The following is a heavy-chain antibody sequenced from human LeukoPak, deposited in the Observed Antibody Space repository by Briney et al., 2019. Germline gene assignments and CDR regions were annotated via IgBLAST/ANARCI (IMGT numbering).Heavy chain of an antibody. CDR2: ISSNGGNT. CDR1: GITFSSYA. D-gene: IGHD6-19*01. Sequence: GGSLRLSCAASGITFSSYAMHWVRQAPGKGLEYVSSISSNGGNTYYANSVKGRFTISRDNSKNTLYLQMGSLRAEDMAVYYCARIRGGWYFDYWGQGTLVTVSS. V-gene: IGHV3-64*01. CDR3: ARIRGGWYFDY. J-gene: IGHJ4*02.